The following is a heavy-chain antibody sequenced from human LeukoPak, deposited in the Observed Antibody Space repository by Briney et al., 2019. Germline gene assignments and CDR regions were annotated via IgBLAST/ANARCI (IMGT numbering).Heavy chain of an antibody. J-gene: IGHJ5*02. V-gene: IGHV4-39*01. D-gene: IGHD3-10*01. CDR1: GGSISTRYYY. Sequence: PSETLSLTCAVSGGSISTRYYYWGWIRQPPGKGLEWIGTIHDSGSTYYSPSLKSQVTISVDTSNNQFSLRLSSVTAGDTAVYCCASLYFYGSGSFPNHWGQGILVTVST. CDR2: IHDSGST. CDR3: ASLYFYGSGSFPNH.